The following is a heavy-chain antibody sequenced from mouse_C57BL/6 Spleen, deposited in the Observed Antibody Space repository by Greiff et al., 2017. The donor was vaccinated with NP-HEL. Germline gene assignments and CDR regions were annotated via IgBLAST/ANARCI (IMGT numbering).Heavy chain of an antibody. J-gene: IGHJ4*01. Sequence: QVQLQQSGPELVKPGASVKISCKASGYAFSSSWMNWVTQRPGKGLEWIGRIYPGDGDTTYNGKFKGKATLTADKSSSTAYMQLSSLTSEDSAVYFCASYYGNFYYYAMDYWGQGTSVTVSS. D-gene: IGHD2-1*01. CDR1: GYAFSSSW. CDR3: ASYYGNFYYYAMDY. V-gene: IGHV1-82*01. CDR2: IYPGDGDT.